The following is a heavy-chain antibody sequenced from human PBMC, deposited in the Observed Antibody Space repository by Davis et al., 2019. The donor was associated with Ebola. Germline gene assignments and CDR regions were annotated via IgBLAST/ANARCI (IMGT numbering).Heavy chain of an antibody. V-gene: IGHV5-51*01. D-gene: IGHD6-19*01. CDR3: ARHKEAVAAQNYYGMDV. CDR1: GYSFTSYW. CDR2: IYPGDSDT. Sequence: PGGSLRLSCKGSGYSFTSYWIGWVRQMPGKGLEWMGIIYPGDSDTRYSPSFQGQVTISADKSISTAYLQWSSLKASDTAMYYCARHKEAVAAQNYYGMDVWGQGTTVTVSS. J-gene: IGHJ6*02.